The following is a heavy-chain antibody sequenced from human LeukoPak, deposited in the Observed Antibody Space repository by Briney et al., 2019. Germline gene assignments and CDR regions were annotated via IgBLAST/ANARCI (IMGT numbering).Heavy chain of an antibody. CDR1: GGTFSSYA. V-gene: IGHV1-69*06. J-gene: IGHJ2*01. D-gene: IGHD2-15*01. CDR2: IIPIFGTA. CDR3: ARDSCSGGGCHYWYFDL. Sequence: SVKVSCKASGGTFSSYAISWVRQAPGQGLEWMGGIIPIFGTANYAQKFQGRVTITADKSTSTAYMELSSLKPDDTAVYYCARDSCSGGGCHYWYFDLWGRGTLVTVSS.